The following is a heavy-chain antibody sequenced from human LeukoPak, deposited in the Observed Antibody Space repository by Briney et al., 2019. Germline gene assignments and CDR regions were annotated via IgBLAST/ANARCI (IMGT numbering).Heavy chain of an antibody. CDR3: ARTYYYDSSGYYY. D-gene: IGHD3-22*01. CDR2: VNHSGRT. Sequence: SETLSLTCAVYGGSFSDYWWTWIRQSPGKGLEWIGEVNHSGRTNYNPSLKSRVSISVDRSKKQFSLKLTSVTAADTAVYYCARTYYYDSSGYYYWGQGTLVTVSS. CDR1: GGSFSDYW. V-gene: IGHV4-34*01. J-gene: IGHJ4*02.